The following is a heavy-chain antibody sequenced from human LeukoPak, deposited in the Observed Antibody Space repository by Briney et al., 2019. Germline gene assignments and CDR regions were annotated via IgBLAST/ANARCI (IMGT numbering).Heavy chain of an antibody. CDR3: AKDALPDY. J-gene: IGHJ4*02. V-gene: IGHV3-23*01. CDR2: ISGSGGST. CDR1: GFSFSSYA. Sequence: GSLLLCCAASGFSFSSYAMSGGRAAGGKGEEGVSAISGSGGSTYYADSVKGRFTISRDNSKNTLYLQMNSLRAEGTAVYYCAKDALPDYWGQGTLVTVSS.